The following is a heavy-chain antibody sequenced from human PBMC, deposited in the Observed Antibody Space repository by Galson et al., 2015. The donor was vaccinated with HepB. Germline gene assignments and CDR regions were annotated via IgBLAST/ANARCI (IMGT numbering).Heavy chain of an antibody. D-gene: IGHD3-22*01. Sequence: SLRLSCAASGFTVSNCTMHWVRQAPGKGLEWVAVISYDGNIKNYSDSMKGRFTISRDNSKNTLYLQMNSVRAEDTAVFYCARGAFYYEGLAYYYMDVWGKGTTVSVSS. CDR1: GFTVSNCT. CDR2: ISYDGNIK. CDR3: ARGAFYYEGLAYYYMDV. V-gene: IGHV3-30-3*01. J-gene: IGHJ6*03.